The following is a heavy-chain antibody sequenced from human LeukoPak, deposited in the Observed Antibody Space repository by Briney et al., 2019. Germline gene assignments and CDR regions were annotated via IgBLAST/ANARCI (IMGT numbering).Heavy chain of an antibody. J-gene: IGHJ6*02. CDR3: ARGVCTSTSCFAGDYGMDV. CDR1: GGSVSSGSYY. V-gene: IGHV4-61*03. CDR2: IYYSGST. D-gene: IGHD2-2*01. Sequence: SETLSLTCTVSGGSVSSGSYYWSWIRQPPGKGLEWIGYIYYSGSTNYNPSLKSRVTISVDTSKNHFSLKLGSVTAADTAVYYCARGVCTSTSCFAGDYGMDVWGQGTTVTVSS.